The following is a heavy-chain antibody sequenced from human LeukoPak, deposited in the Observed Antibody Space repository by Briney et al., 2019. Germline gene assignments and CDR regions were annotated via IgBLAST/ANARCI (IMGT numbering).Heavy chain of an antibody. CDR3: ARRNTADASIDF. Sequence: SETLSLTCSVSGGSIIGHWWSWIRQPPGKGLEWIEDVFYSGSNNYNPSLKSRLTISLDTSKNQFSLNLRSVTATDTAMYYCARRNTADASIDFWGQGTLVTASS. J-gene: IGHJ4*02. V-gene: IGHV4-59*08. CDR1: GGSIIGHW. D-gene: IGHD4-17*01. CDR2: VFYSGSN.